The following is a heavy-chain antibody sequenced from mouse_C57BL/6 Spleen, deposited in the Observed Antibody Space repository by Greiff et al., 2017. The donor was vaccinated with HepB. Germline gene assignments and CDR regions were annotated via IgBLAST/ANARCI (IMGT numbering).Heavy chain of an antibody. CDR3: ARDNDGYYPY. CDR2: ISDGGSYT. CDR1: GFTFSSYA. D-gene: IGHD2-3*01. Sequence: EVKVVESGGGLVKPGGSLKLSCAASGFTFSSYAMSWVRQTPEKRLEWVATISDGGSYTYYPDNVKGRLTIARDNAKNNLYLQMSHLKSEDTAMYYCARDNDGYYPYWGQGTTLTVSS. J-gene: IGHJ2*01. V-gene: IGHV5-4*01.